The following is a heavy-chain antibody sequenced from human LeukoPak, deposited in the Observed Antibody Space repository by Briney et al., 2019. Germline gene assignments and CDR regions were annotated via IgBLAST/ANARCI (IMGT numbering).Heavy chain of an antibody. D-gene: IGHD3-3*01. Sequence: PGGSLRLSCAASGFTFSSYGMHWVRQAPGKGLEWVAFIRYDGSNKYYADPVKGRFTISRDNSKNTLYLQMNSLRAEDTAVYYCAKDYEVSYVYYFDYWGQGTLVTVSS. V-gene: IGHV3-30*02. CDR2: IRYDGSNK. CDR1: GFTFSSYG. J-gene: IGHJ4*02. CDR3: AKDYEVSYVYYFDY.